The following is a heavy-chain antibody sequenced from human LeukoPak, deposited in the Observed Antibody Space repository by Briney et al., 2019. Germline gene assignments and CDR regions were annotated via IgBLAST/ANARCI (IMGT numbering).Heavy chain of an antibody. CDR1: GFMFTNYA. J-gene: IGHJ3*02. V-gene: IGHV3-21*01. CDR2: ISSSSSYI. CDR3: ARDKAVAGTNAFDI. D-gene: IGHD6-19*01. Sequence: GGSLRLSCAASGFMFTNYAMSWVRQAPGKGLEWVSSISSSSSYIYYADSMKGRFTISRDNAKNSLYLQMNSLRAEDTAVYYCARDKAVAGTNAFDIWGQGTMVTVSS.